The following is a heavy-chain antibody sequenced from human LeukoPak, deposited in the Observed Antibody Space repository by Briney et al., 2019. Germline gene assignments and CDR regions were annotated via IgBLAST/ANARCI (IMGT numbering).Heavy chain of an antibody. CDR1: GYTFTSYG. CDR3: ARVASGYYYLPYAFDI. Sequence: ASVKVSCKASGYTFTSYGISWVRQAPGQGLERMGWISAYNGNTNYAQKLQGRVTMTTDTSTSTAYMELRSLRSDDTAVYYCARVASGYYYLPYAFDIWGQGTMVTVSS. J-gene: IGHJ3*02. CDR2: ISAYNGNT. D-gene: IGHD3-22*01. V-gene: IGHV1-18*01.